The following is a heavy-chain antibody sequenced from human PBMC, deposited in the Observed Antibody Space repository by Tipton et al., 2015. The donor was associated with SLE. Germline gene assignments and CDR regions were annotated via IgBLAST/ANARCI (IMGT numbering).Heavy chain of an antibody. CDR3: ARMGGGYYYFYAMDV. D-gene: IGHD3-10*01. J-gene: IGHJ6*02. CDR1: GGSISSTIYY. V-gene: IGHV4-39*07. CDR2: TYYRGST. Sequence: TLSLTCTVSGGSISSTIYYWGWIRQPPGKGLEWIGTTYYRGSTYYNPSLKSRVTISVDTSKNHFSLNLSSLTAADTAVYYCARMGGGYYYFYAMDVWGPGTTVTVSS.